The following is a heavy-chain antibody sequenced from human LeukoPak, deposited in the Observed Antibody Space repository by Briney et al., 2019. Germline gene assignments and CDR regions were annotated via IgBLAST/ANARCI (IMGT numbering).Heavy chain of an antibody. V-gene: IGHV4-59*01. D-gene: IGHD4-17*01. J-gene: IGHJ5*02. Sequence: KPSETLSLTCTVSGGSITSYYWSWIRQAPGKGLEWIGYIFYTGRTHYNPSLKSRVSISLDTSKNQFSLKLSSVTAADTAVYYCARVPDYGDYLNWFDPWGQGTLVTVSS. CDR2: IFYTGRT. CDR1: GGSITSYY. CDR3: ARVPDYGDYLNWFDP.